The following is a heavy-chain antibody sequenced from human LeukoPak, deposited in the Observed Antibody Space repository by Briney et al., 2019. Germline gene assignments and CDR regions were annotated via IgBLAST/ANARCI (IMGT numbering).Heavy chain of an antibody. CDR3: ARVEYGVAMLRH. Sequence: GGSLRLSCVVPGFTFSNYEMNWVRQAPGKGLEWVSYISSSGNSIYYVDSVKARFTISRDNTKNSLYLQMNSLRAEDTAVYYCARVEYGVAMLRHWGQGTLVTVSS. CDR2: ISSSGNSI. D-gene: IGHD3-3*01. CDR1: GFTFSNYE. V-gene: IGHV3-48*03. J-gene: IGHJ4*02.